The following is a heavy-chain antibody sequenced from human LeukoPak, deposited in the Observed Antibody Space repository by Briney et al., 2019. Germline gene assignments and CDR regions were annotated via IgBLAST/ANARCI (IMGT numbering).Heavy chain of an antibody. CDR3: ARDFFGRSPVPPDAFDL. J-gene: IGHJ3*01. CDR2: NYSGGGT. Sequence: GGSLRLSCAASGFTVSSNYMNWVRQAPGKGLEWVSVNYSGGGTNYADSVKGRFTISRDSSKNTLYLQMNSLRAEDTAVYYCARDFFGRSPVPPDAFDLWGQGTMVTVSS. CDR1: GFTVSSNY. D-gene: IGHD3-16*01. V-gene: IGHV3-66*01.